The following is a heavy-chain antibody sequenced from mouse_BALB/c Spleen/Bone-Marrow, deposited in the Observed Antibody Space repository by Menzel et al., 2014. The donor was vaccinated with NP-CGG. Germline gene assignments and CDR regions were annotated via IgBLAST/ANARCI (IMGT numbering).Heavy chain of an antibody. CDR2: INPYNDGT. D-gene: IGHD1-1*01. CDR1: GYTFTSYV. J-gene: IGHJ2*01. CDR3: ARGVYYYGSSPYYFDY. Sequence: VQLQQSGPELVKPGASVKMSCKASGYTFTSYVMHWVKQKPGQGLEWIGHINPYNDGTKYNEKFKGKATLTSDKSSSTAYMELSSLTSEDSAVYYCARGVYYYGSSPYYFDYWGQGTTLTVSS. V-gene: IGHV1-14*01.